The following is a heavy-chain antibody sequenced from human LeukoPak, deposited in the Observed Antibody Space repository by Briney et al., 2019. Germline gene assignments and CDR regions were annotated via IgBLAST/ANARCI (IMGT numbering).Heavy chain of an antibody. J-gene: IGHJ4*02. CDR3: ARDPSSVGATPFDY. V-gene: IGHV3-21*01. CDR1: GFTFSSYS. CDR2: ISSSSSYI. Sequence: GGSLRLSCAASGFTFSSYSMNWVRQAPGKGLEWVSSISSSSSYIYYADSVKGRFTISRDNAKNSLYLQMNSLRAEDTAVYFCARDPSSVGATPFDYWGQGTLVTVSS. D-gene: IGHD1-26*01.